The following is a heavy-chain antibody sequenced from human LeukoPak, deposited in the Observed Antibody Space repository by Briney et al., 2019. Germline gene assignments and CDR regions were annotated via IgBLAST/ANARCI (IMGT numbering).Heavy chain of an antibody. CDR2: ISSSSSTI. CDR1: GFTFSSYS. V-gene: IGHV3-48*02. J-gene: IGHJ4*02. D-gene: IGHD6-6*01. Sequence: GGPLRLSCAASGFTFSSYSMSWVRQAPGKGLEWVSYISSSSSTIYYADSVKGRFTISRDNARNSLYLEMNSLRDEDTAVYHCARGGAARPDYWGQGALVTVSS. CDR3: ARGGAARPDY.